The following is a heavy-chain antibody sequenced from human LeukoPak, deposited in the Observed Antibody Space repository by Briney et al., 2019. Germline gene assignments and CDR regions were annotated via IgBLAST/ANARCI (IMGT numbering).Heavy chain of an antibody. J-gene: IGHJ4*02. CDR1: GYSYTNYW. Sequence: ESLKISFKGSGYSYTNYWISWVRQMPAKGLEWMGRIDPSDSYINHSPSFQGYVSISADKSVCTAYLQWSSLKASDSAMYYCARQPRGTVVFDYWGQGTLVTVSS. CDR2: IDPSDSYI. V-gene: IGHV5-10-1*01. D-gene: IGHD4-23*01. CDR3: ARQPRGTVVFDY.